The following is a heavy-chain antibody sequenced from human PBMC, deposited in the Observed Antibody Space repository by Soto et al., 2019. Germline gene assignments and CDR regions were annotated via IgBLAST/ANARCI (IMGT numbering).Heavy chain of an antibody. J-gene: IGHJ5*01. D-gene: IGHD3-3*02. CDR2: MNPNSGNT. CDR3: VPGRFISREDGGKGYSFDS. V-gene: IGHV1-8*01. Sequence: QVQLVQSGAEVKKPGASVKVSCKASGYTFTSYDINWVRQATGQGLEWMGWMNPNSGNTGYAQKFQGRVTMTRNTSVSTAYRELGSLRSDDTAVYYCVPGRFISREDGGKGYSFDSWGEGTVVTVAS. CDR1: GYTFTSYD.